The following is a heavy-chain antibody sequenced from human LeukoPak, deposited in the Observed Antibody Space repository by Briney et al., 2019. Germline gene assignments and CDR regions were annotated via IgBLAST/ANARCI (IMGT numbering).Heavy chain of an antibody. J-gene: IGHJ4*02. V-gene: IGHV3-21*01. CDR2: ISSSSSYI. D-gene: IGHD3-10*01. Sequence: PGGSLRLSCPASGFTFSSYSMYWVRQAPGKGLEWVSSISSSSSYIYYADSVKGRFTISRDNAKNSLYLQMNSLRAEDTAVYYCARAGSGSPTDYWGQGTLVTVSS. CDR3: ARAGSGSPTDY. CDR1: GFTFSSYS.